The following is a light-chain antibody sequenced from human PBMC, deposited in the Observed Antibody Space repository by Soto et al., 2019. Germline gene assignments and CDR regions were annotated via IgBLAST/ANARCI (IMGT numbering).Light chain of an antibody. J-gene: IGKJ1*01. V-gene: IGKV3-15*01. CDR1: QSVSSY. CDR2: DAS. CDR3: QQYNHWPRT. Sequence: TQSPATLSLSPGERATLSCRASQSVSSYLAWYQQKPGQAPRLLIYDASTRATGIPARFSGSGSGTDFTLTISSLQSEDFVVYFCQQYNHWPRTFGEGTKVDIK.